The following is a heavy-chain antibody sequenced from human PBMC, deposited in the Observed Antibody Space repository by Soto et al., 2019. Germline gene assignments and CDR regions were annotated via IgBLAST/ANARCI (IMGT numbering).Heavy chain of an antibody. D-gene: IGHD2-2*01. V-gene: IGHV4-39*07. J-gene: IGHJ6*03. Sequence: SETLALTFTVSGVSISSSSYYLGWIRQPPGKGLEWIGSIYYSGSTYYNPSLKSRVTISVDTSKNQFSLKLSSVTSDDTAIYYCARDHRKNVVVVPAAYYYFYMDVWGTGTTVTVSS. CDR2: IYYSGST. CDR1: GVSISSSSYY. CDR3: ARDHRKNVVVVPAAYYYFYMDV.